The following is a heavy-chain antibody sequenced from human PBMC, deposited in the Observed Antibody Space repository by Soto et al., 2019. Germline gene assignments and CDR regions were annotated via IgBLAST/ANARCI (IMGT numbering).Heavy chain of an antibody. D-gene: IGHD3-3*01. Sequence: AAGKVSGKACTCNFKTLIISWVRQAPGQGLEWVGWISAYNGNTQYGLKFHDRVTMTTDTSTTTAYLELRSLTTDDTALYFCARNHDFWIGVGGGMDVWGQGTTVTVS. CDR3: ARNHDFWIGVGGGMDV. CDR1: TCNFKTLI. CDR2: ISAYNGNT. J-gene: IGHJ6*02. V-gene: IGHV1-18*01.